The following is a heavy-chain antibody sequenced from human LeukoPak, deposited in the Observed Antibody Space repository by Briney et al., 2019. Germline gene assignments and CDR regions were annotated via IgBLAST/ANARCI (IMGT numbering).Heavy chain of an antibody. CDR2: ISSSSHYL. CDR1: GFTFSSYS. Sequence: GGSLRLSCAASGFTFSSYSMNWVRQAPGKGLEWVSSISSSSHYLYYADSVKGRFTISRDNAKNSLYLQMDSLRAEDTAVYYCAREGGPYRPLDYSGQGTLVTVAS. CDR3: AREGGPYRPLDY. J-gene: IGHJ4*02. V-gene: IGHV3-21*01.